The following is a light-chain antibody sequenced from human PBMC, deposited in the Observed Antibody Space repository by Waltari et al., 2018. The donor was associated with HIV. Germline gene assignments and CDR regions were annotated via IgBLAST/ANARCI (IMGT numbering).Light chain of an antibody. V-gene: IGKV3-11*01. J-gene: IGKJ2*01. CDR1: PIINYY. CDR3: QHRNHWPPEYT. Sequence: ETVLTQSPATQSLSPGERVTLSCRASPIINYYLAWYQQKPGQPPRLLIYDASTTAPGIPARFSGSGSGTDFTLTISSLEPEDFAVYYCQHRNHWPPEYTFGQGTKLEIK. CDR2: DAS.